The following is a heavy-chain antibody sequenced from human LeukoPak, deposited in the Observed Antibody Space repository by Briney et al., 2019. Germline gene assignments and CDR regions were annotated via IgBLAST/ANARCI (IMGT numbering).Heavy chain of an antibody. Sequence: SETLSLTCTVSGGSISSSSYYWGWIRQPPGKGLEWIGSIYYSGSTYYNPSLKSRVTISVDTSKNQFSLKLSSVTAADTAVYYCARVGHWGWYFDYWGQGTLVTVSS. D-gene: IGHD7-27*01. J-gene: IGHJ4*02. CDR1: GGSISSSSYY. CDR3: ARVGHWGWYFDY. CDR2: IYYSGST. V-gene: IGHV4-39*07.